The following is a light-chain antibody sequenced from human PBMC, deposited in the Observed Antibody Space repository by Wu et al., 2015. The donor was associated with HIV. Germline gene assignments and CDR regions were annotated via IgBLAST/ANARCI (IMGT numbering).Light chain of an antibody. V-gene: IGKV3-20*01. CDR1: QSVGSTY. CDR3: QHFGGSYI. J-gene: IGKJ2*01. Sequence: EIVLTQSPDTVSLSPGERATLSCRASQSVGSTYLAWYQHKPGQAPRLLIYGVSARASGVPDRFSGSGSGTDFTLTISRLEPEDFAVYYCQHFGGSYIFGPGTKLEIK. CDR2: GVS.